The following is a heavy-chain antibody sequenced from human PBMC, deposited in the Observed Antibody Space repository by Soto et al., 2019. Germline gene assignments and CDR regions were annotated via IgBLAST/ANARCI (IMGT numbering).Heavy chain of an antibody. J-gene: IGHJ5*02. Sequence: GGSLRLSCAASGKTFSSYGMDGVRKAPGKGLEWVAVISDVGGSIYYADSVKGRFTISRDNSKNTMYLQLSSLRVDDTAVYYCAKEGNIVREPGFLSFDHWGQGTLVTVSS. CDR2: ISDVGGSI. CDR3: AKEGNIVREPGFLSFDH. V-gene: IGHV3-30*18. D-gene: IGHD2-21*01. CDR1: GKTFSSYG.